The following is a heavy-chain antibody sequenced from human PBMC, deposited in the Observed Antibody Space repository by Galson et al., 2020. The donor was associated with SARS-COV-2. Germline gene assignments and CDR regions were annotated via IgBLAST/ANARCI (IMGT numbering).Heavy chain of an antibody. CDR3: MVRETESEPRDY. Sequence: ASETLSLTCTVSGGSISSGGYYWSWIRQHPGKGLEWIGYIYYSGSTYYNPSLKSRVTISVDTSKNQFSLKLSSVTAADTAVYYCMVRETESEPRDYWGQGTLVTVSS. J-gene: IGHJ4*02. CDR1: GGSISSGGYY. CDR2: IYYSGST. D-gene: IGHD3-10*01. V-gene: IGHV4-31*03.